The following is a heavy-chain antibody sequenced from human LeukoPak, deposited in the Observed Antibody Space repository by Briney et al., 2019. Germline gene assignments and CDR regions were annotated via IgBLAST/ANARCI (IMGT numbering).Heavy chain of an antibody. D-gene: IGHD5-18*01. V-gene: IGHV1-2*02. J-gene: IGHJ4*02. CDR1: GYAFTTYY. CDR2: INPNNGGT. CDR3: AKDLILGYSYGPGIIDH. Sequence: ASVKVSCKSFGYAFTTYYMHWVRQAPGQGLEWMGWINPNNGGTKYAQKFQGRVTMTRDTSISTAYVELSRLRSDDTAVYFCAKDLILGYSYGPGIIDHWGQGTLLTVSS.